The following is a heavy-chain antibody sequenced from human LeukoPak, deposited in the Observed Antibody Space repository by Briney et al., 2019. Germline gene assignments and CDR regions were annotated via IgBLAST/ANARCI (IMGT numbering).Heavy chain of an antibody. D-gene: IGHD3-3*01. CDR1: GGSISSYY. CDR3: ARWFFGAWDYGMDV. Sequence: PSETLSLTCTVSGGSISSYYWSWIRQPPGKGLEWIGYIYYSGSTNYNPSPKSRVTISVDTSKNQFSLKLSSVTAADTAVYYCARWFFGAWDYGMDVWGQGATVTVSS. J-gene: IGHJ6*02. V-gene: IGHV4-59*01. CDR2: IYYSGST.